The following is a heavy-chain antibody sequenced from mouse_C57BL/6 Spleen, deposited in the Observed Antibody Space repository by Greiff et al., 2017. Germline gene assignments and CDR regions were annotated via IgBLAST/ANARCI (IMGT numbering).Heavy chain of an antibody. J-gene: IGHJ2*01. CDR3: ARWDGSSYGGYFDY. V-gene: IGHV1-69*01. Sequence: VQLQQPGAELVMPGASVKLSCKASGYTFTSYWLHWVKQRPGQGLEWIGEIDPSDSYTNYNQKFKGKSTLTVDKSSSTADMQLSSLTSEDSAVYYCARWDGSSYGGYFDYWGQGTTLTVSS. D-gene: IGHD1-1*01. CDR1: GYTFTSYW. CDR2: IDPSDSYT.